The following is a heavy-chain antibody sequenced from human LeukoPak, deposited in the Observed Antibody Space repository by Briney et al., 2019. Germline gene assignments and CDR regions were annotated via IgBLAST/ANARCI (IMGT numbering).Heavy chain of an antibody. Sequence: SETLSLTCTVSGGSISSGSYYWSWIRQPAGKGLEWIGRIYTSGSTNYNPSLKSRVTISVDTSKNQFSLKLSSVTAADTAVYYCARHCSGGSCPLVFDYWGQGTLVTVSS. J-gene: IGHJ4*02. D-gene: IGHD2-15*01. CDR3: ARHCSGGSCPLVFDY. CDR1: GGSISSGSYY. V-gene: IGHV4-61*02. CDR2: IYTSGST.